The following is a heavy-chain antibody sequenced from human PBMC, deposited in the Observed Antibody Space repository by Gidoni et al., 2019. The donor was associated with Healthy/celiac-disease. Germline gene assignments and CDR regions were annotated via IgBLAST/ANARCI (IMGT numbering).Heavy chain of an antibody. J-gene: IGHJ5*02. Sequence: VQPGGSLRLSCAASGFTFSSYWMSWVRQAPGKGLEWVANIKQAGSEKYYVDSVKGRFTISRDNAKNSLYLQMNSLRAEDTAVYYCARDKAAYDFWSGYWQSGWFDPWGQGTLVTVSS. CDR1: GFTFSSYW. D-gene: IGHD3-3*01. V-gene: IGHV3-7*04. CDR3: ARDKAAYDFWSGYWQSGWFDP. CDR2: IKQAGSEK.